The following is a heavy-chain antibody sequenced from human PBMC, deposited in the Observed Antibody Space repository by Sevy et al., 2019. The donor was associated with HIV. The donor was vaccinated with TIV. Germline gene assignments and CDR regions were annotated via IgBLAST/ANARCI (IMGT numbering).Heavy chain of an antibody. V-gene: IGHV3-53*01. CDR3: ARARLIGDNAFDI. CDR2: IYSGGST. J-gene: IGHJ3*02. CDR1: GFTVSSNY. D-gene: IGHD3-10*01. Sequence: GGSLRLSCAASGFTVSSNYMSWVRQAPGKGLEWVSVIYSGGSTYYADSVKGRFTISRDNSKNTLYLQMNSLRAEDTAVYYCARARLIGDNAFDIWGQGTMVTVSS.